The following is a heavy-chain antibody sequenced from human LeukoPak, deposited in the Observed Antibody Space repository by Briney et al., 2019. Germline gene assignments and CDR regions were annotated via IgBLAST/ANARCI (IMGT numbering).Heavy chain of an antibody. J-gene: IGHJ4*02. V-gene: IGHV3-30-3*01. CDR1: GFTFSSYA. D-gene: IGHD4-17*01. CDR2: ISYDGSKK. CDR3: AKDGDLYGHADY. Sequence: GRSLRLSCAASGFTFSSYAMHWVRQAPGKGLEWVASISYDGSKKYYADSLKGRFTISRDNSKKTLYLQMNSLSAEDTAVYYCAKDGDLYGHADYWGQGTLVTVSS.